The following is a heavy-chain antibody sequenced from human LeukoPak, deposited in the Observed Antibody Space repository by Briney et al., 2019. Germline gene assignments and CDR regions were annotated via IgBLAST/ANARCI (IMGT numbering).Heavy chain of an antibody. CDR2: ISYDGSNK. CDR1: GFTFSSYG. D-gene: IGHD3-10*01. V-gene: IGHV3-30*18. CDR3: AKDRDMVRTLDV. J-gene: IGHJ6*02. Sequence: GSLRLSCAASGFTFSSYGMHWVRQAPGKGLEWVAVISYDGSNKYYADSVKGRFTISRDNSKNTLYLQMNSLRAEDTAVYYCAKDRDMVRTLDVWGQGTTVTVSS.